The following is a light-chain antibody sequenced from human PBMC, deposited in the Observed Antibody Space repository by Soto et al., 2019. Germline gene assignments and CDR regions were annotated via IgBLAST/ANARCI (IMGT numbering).Light chain of an antibody. CDR2: AAS. Sequence: EIHMTQSPSTLSASVGDRVTITCRASQDIAIYLAWYQQKPGEAPKLLIYAASTLYGGVPSRFSGSGSGTEFTLTISSLQPEDFATYYCQQASSFPPNFGQGTRLEIK. CDR1: QDIAIY. V-gene: IGKV1-9*01. CDR3: QQASSFPPN. J-gene: IGKJ5*01.